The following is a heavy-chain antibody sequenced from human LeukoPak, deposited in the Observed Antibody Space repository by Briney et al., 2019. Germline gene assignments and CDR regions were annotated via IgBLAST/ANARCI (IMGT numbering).Heavy chain of an antibody. CDR1: GYTFTSYD. J-gene: IGHJ5*02. V-gene: IGHV1-8*03. CDR2: MNPNSGNT. D-gene: IGHD4-17*01. CDR3: ARSYGEVGANWFEP. Sequence: ASVKVSCKASGYTFTSYDFNWVRQATGQGLEWMGWMNPNSGNTGYAQKFQGRVTITRNTSISTAYMELSSLKLEDTAVYYCARSYGEVGANWFEPWGRGALVTVSS.